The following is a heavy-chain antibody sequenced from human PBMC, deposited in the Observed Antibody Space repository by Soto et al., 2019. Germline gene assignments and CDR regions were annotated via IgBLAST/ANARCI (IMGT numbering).Heavy chain of an antibody. J-gene: IGHJ5*02. V-gene: IGHV4-34*01. CDR1: GGSFSGYY. Sequence: SETLSLTCAVYGGSFSGYYWSWIRQPPGKGLEWIGEINHSGSTNYNPSLKSRVTISVDTSKNQFSLKLSSVTAADTAVYYCARSGGRVRWLVLGVHNWFDPWGQGTLVTVSS. CDR3: ARSGGRVRWLVLGVHNWFDP. D-gene: IGHD6-19*01. CDR2: INHSGST.